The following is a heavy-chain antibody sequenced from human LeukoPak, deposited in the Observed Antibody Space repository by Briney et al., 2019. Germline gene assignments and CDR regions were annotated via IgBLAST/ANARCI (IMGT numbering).Heavy chain of an antibody. J-gene: IGHJ4*02. CDR3: ARDGDILTGDFDY. D-gene: IGHD3-9*01. CDR2: INPNSGGT. Sequence: ASVKVSCKASGYTFTGYYMHWVRQAPGQGLEWMGWINPNSGGTNYAQKFQGRVTMTRDTSISTAYMELSRLRSDDTAVYYCARDGDILTGDFDYWGQGTLVTVSS. CDR1: GYTFTGYY. V-gene: IGHV1-2*02.